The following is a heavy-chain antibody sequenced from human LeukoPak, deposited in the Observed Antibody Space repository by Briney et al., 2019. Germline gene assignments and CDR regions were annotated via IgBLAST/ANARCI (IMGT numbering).Heavy chain of an antibody. CDR1: GFTFSSYS. Sequence: VGCLRLSCAAAGFTFSSYSMNWVRQAPGKGLDCVSSISSSSTYIYYADSVKGRFTISRDNAKNSLYLQMNSLRTEDTAVYYCARDWMAVAVAGTGIDYWGQGTLVTVSS. CDR2: ISSSSTYI. V-gene: IGHV3-21*01. CDR3: ARDWMAVAVAGTGIDY. J-gene: IGHJ4*02. D-gene: IGHD6-19*01.